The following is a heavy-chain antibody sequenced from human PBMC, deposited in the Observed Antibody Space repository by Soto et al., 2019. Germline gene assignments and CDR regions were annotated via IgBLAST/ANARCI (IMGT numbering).Heavy chain of an antibody. Sequence: GGSLRLSCAASGFTFNIFCMRWFRQAPGKGLEWVASINQGGSDKYYVDSVKGRFTISRDNAEKSLYLQMNSLTAEDTAVYYCARCCTSGSPTRSCDYWGQGILVTVSS. J-gene: IGHJ4*02. CDR2: INQGGSDK. V-gene: IGHV3-7*05. D-gene: IGHD6-19*01. CDR3: ARCCTSGSPTRSCDY. CDR1: GFTFNIFC.